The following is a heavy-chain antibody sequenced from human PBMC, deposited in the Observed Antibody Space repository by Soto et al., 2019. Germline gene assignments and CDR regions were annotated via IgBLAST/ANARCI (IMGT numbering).Heavy chain of an antibody. Sequence: QVQLVQSGAEVKRPGSSVKVSCKASGDTFTFYSINWVRQAPGLGLEWMGRINPILSMSNYAQRFQGRVTMTADKSMSTAHIELSSLRSEDTAIYYCASSYGSGYLAFDYWGQGALVTVSS. V-gene: IGHV1-69*02. J-gene: IGHJ4*02. D-gene: IGHD3-10*01. CDR1: GDTFTFYS. CDR3: ASSYGSGYLAFDY. CDR2: INPILSMS.